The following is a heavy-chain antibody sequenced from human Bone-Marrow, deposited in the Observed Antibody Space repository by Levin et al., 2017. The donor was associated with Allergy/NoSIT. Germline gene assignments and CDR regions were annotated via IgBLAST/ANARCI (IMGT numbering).Heavy chain of an antibody. CDR2: ITGSSDKT. CDR1: GFSFSTQA. Sequence: GESLKISCAASGFSFSTQAMSWVRQAPGKGLEWVSAITGSSDKTYYADSVRGRFTISRDNSRNTLYLQMNSLRAEDTAVYYCAKDGYNWAPLGGQGTLVTVSS. J-gene: IGHJ4*02. D-gene: IGHD5-24*01. V-gene: IGHV3-23*01. CDR3: AKDGYNWAPL.